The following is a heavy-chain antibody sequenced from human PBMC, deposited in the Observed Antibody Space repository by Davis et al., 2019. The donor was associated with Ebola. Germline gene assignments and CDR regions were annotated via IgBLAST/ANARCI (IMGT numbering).Heavy chain of an antibody. J-gene: IGHJ4*02. CDR1: VHTFNSHY. CDR2: INPSGGST. CDR3: GTKAGGSDYPVMEY. Sequence: ASVKVSCKASVHTFNSHYMHRVRQAPGQGPEWMGVINPSGGSTSYPQNFQGRVTMTRDTSTSTFYMELSSLRSEDTAVYYCGTKAGGSDYPVMEYWGQGTLVTVSS. D-gene: IGHD1-26*01. V-gene: IGHV1-46*02.